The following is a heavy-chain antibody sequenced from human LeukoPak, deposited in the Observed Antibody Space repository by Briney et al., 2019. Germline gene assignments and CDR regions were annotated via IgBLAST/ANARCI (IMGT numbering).Heavy chain of an antibody. CDR1: GGSISSSNW. CDR3: AREWPQWLVRPHFDY. Sequence: SGTLSLTCAVSGGSISSSNWWSWVRQPPGKGLEWIGEIYHSGSTNYNPSLKSRVTISVDTSKNQFSLKLSSVTAADTAVYYCAREWPQWLVRPHFDYWGQGTLVTVSS. D-gene: IGHD6-19*01. CDR2: IYHSGST. J-gene: IGHJ4*02. V-gene: IGHV4-4*02.